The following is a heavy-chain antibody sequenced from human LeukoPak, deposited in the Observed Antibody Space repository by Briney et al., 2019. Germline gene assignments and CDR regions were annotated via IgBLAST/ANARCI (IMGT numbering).Heavy chain of an antibody. Sequence: ASVKVSCKASGYTLTSYYMHWVRQAPGQGLEWMGWMNPKSGGTNYAQKFEARVTVNRDTSISTAYMELSRLRFDDTAVYYCARSPDILTGEKFDYWGQGTLVTVSS. J-gene: IGHJ4*02. CDR1: GYTLTSYY. CDR2: MNPKSGGT. V-gene: IGHV1-2*02. CDR3: ARSPDILTGEKFDY. D-gene: IGHD3-9*01.